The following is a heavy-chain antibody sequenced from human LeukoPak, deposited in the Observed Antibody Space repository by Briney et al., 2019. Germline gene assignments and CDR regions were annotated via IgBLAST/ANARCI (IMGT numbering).Heavy chain of an antibody. V-gene: IGHV3-74*01. CDR2: IDPDVRNT. Sequence: PGGSLRLSCAASGFTFTDSWMHWVRQAPGQGLRWVSRIDPDVRNTIYGEFVRGRFTIARSTAKNAAYLQMTSLRAEDTAVYYCVRDRRCSGSDCPPGDDFDHFGQGTLVTVSS. CDR1: GFTFTDSW. J-gene: IGHJ4*02. D-gene: IGHD2-15*01. CDR3: VRDRRCSGSDCPPGDDFDH.